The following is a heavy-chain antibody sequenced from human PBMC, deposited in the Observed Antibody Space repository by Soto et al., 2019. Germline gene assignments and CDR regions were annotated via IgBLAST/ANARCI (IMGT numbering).Heavy chain of an antibody. Sequence: QVQLVESGGGVVQPGRSLRLSCAASGFTFSSYGMHWVRQAPGKGLEWVAVIWYDGSNKYYADSVKGRFTISRDNSKNTLYLQMNSLRAEDTAVYYCARDPLTTVTPGVYYYGMDVWGQGTTVTVSS. J-gene: IGHJ6*02. CDR3: ARDPLTTVTPGVYYYGMDV. D-gene: IGHD4-17*01. CDR2: IWYDGSNK. V-gene: IGHV3-33*01. CDR1: GFTFSSYG.